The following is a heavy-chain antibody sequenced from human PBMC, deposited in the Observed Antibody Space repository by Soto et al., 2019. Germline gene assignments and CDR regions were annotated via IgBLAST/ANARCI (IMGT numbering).Heavy chain of an antibody. CDR1: GFTVSSNY. Sequence: GGSLRLSCAASGFTVSSNYMSWVRQAPGKGLEWVSVVYSGGSTYYADSVKGRFTISRDNSKNTLYLQMNSLRAEDTAVYYCARDQVFRYFDWLPETYYYYGMDVWGQGTTVTVSS. CDR2: VYSGGST. CDR3: ARDQVFRYFDWLPETYYYYGMDV. D-gene: IGHD3-9*01. J-gene: IGHJ6*02. V-gene: IGHV3-53*01.